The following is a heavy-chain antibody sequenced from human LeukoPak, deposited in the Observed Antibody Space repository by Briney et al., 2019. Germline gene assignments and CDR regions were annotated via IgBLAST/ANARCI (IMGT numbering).Heavy chain of an antibody. CDR3: ARSRLRTLDYFDY. Sequence: PSETLSLTCTVSSGSISSYYWSWIRQPPGKGLEWIGYIYGTGNTNYNPSLKSRVTISVDTSKNQFFLKLSSVTAADTAVYFCARSRLRTLDYFDYWGQGTLVTVSS. D-gene: IGHD4-17*01. CDR1: SGSISSYY. V-gene: IGHV4-59*08. CDR2: IYGTGNT. J-gene: IGHJ4*02.